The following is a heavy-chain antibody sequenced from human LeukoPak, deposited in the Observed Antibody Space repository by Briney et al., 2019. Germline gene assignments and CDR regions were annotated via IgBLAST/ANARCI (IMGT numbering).Heavy chain of an antibody. Sequence: GRSLRLSCAASGFIFSDYYMTWIRQAPGKGLEWVSYISSGSSYTNYADSVKGRFTISRDNAKNSLYLQMNSLRAEDTAVYYCARDHYGYYGSGSYRRFDYWGQGTLVTVSS. CDR1: GFIFSDYY. CDR3: ARDHYGYYGSGSYRRFDY. J-gene: IGHJ4*02. CDR2: ISSGSSYT. D-gene: IGHD3-10*01. V-gene: IGHV3-11*06.